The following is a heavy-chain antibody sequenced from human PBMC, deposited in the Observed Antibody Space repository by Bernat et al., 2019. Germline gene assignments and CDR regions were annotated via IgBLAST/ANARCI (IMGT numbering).Heavy chain of an antibody. J-gene: IGHJ2*01. CDR3: ARGPSGSYGIWYFDL. Sequence: QVQLQESGPGLVKPSQTLSLTCTVSGGSISSGGYYWSWIRQHPGKGLEWIGYIYYSGSTYYNPSLKSRVTISVDTSKNQFSLKLSSVTAADTAVYSCARGPSGSYGIWYFDLWGRGTLVTVSS. CDR1: GGSISSGGYY. D-gene: IGHD1-26*01. V-gene: IGHV4-31*03. CDR2: IYYSGST.